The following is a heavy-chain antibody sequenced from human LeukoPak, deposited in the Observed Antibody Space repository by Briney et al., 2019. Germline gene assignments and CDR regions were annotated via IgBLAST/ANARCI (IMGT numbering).Heavy chain of an antibody. D-gene: IGHD1-1*01. V-gene: IGHV4-30-4*08. Sequence: SGPALVKPTQTLTLTCTFSGFSLSTSGMCVSWIRQPPGKGLEWIGYINYSGSAFYNPSLESRIIISVDTSKNQISLKVTSVTAADSAVYYCARKSRTWSNRFDPWGQGTLVTVSS. CDR3: ARKSRTWSNRFDP. CDR1: GFSLSTSGMC. J-gene: IGHJ5*02. CDR2: INYSGSA.